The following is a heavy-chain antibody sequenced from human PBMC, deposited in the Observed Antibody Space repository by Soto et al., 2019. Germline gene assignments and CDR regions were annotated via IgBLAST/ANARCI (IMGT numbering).Heavy chain of an antibody. CDR3: ARGRGYSYGPYYFDY. J-gene: IGHJ4*02. CDR1: GGSISSEGYY. Sequence: SETLSLTCTVSGGSISSEGYYWSWFRQLPGKGLEWIGDIYYSGTTYHNPSLRSRLTISGDASKNQFSLKLSSVTAADTALYYCARGRGYSYGPYYFDYWGQGTLVTVSS. V-gene: IGHV4-31*03. D-gene: IGHD5-18*01. CDR2: IYYSGTT.